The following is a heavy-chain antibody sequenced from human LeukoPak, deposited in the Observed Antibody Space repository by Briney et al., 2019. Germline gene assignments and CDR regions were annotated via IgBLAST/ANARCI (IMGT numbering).Heavy chain of an antibody. Sequence: GGSLRLSCAASGFSVSSYTFTWVRQAPGKGLEWVSGIIENGGETYYADSVRGRFTISRDNSKNTLYLQMNSLRAEDTAVYYCAKDYEYNSNTWYFHWGRGTLVSVSS. CDR3: AKDYEYNSNTWYFH. CDR2: IIENGGET. J-gene: IGHJ4*02. V-gene: IGHV3-23*01. CDR1: GFSVSSYT. D-gene: IGHD6-13*01.